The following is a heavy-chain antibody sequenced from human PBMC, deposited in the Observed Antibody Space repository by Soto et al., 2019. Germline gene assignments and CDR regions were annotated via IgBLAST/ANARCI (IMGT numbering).Heavy chain of an antibody. V-gene: IGHV3-53*01. CDR1: GFTVSSNY. Sequence: EVQLVESGGGLIQPGGSLRRSCTASGFTVSSNYMSWVRQAPGKGLEWVSVIYTGGYTYYADSVKGRFTISRDNSKNTLSLQMNSLRAEDTAVYFCARGRIAVAGHYSFALWGPGTLVTVSS. CDR3: ARGRIAVAGHYSFAL. D-gene: IGHD6-19*01. J-gene: IGHJ4*02. CDR2: IYTGGYT.